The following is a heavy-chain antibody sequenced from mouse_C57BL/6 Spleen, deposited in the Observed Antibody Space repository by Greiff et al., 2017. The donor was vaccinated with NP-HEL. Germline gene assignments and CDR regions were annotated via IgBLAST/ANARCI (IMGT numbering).Heavy chain of an antibody. CDR1: GYSITRGYY. CDR3: ARGGPRMDY. V-gene: IGHV3-6*01. Sequence: EVKLQESGPGLVKPSQSLSLTCSVSGYSITRGYYWNWIRQFPGNKLEWMGYISYDGSNNYNPSLKNRISITRDTSKNQFFLKLSTGTTEDTAAYYCARGGPRMDYWGQGTSVTVSS. J-gene: IGHJ4*01. CDR2: ISYDGSN. D-gene: IGHD3-1*01.